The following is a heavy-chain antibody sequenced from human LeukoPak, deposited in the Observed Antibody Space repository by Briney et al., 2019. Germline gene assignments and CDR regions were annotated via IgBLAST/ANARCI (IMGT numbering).Heavy chain of an antibody. D-gene: IGHD1-26*01. CDR1: GGFFSSSY. Sequence: SETLSLTCTLSGGFFSSSYWSWIRHPAGEVLEWIGRIYTRGSTNFNPTLKSRVTIPIDQSQSHIPLQLNSVTAADTAVYYCARGYSGNYLRFDPWGQGTLVTVSS. J-gene: IGHJ5*02. CDR2: IYTRGST. V-gene: IGHV4-4*07. CDR3: ARGYSGNYLRFDP.